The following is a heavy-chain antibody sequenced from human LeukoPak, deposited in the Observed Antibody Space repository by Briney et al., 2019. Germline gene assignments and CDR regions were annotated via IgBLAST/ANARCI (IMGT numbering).Heavy chain of an antibody. Sequence: SGGSLRLSCAASGFTFSSYWMRWVRQAPGKGLEWVANIKQDGGEKYYVDSVKSRFTISRDNAKNSLYLRMNSLRAEDTAVYYCRTLHVDYYGSGSYDDAFDIWGQGTMVTVSS. J-gene: IGHJ3*02. D-gene: IGHD3-10*01. CDR2: IKQDGGEK. CDR1: GFTFSSYW. CDR3: RTLHVDYYGSGSYDDAFDI. V-gene: IGHV3-7*01.